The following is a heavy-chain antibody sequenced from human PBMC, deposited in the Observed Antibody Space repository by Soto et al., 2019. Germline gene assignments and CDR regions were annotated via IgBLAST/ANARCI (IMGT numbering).Heavy chain of an antibody. D-gene: IGHD6-13*01. CDR3: ARGSAAGTKSPFDY. Sequence: SETLSLTCTVSGGSISSHYWGWIRQPPGKGLEWIGSIYYSGSTNYNPSLKSRVTISVDTSKNQLSLKLSSVTAADTAVYYCARGSAAGTKSPFDYWGQGTLVTVSS. V-gene: IGHV4-59*11. CDR2: IYYSGST. J-gene: IGHJ4*02. CDR1: GGSISSHY.